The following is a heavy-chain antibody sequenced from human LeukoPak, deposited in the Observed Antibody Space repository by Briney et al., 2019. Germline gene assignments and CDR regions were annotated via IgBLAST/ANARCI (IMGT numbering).Heavy chain of an antibody. CDR3: SKTYGDYKPYYFDY. V-gene: IGHV3-49*04. CDR2: IGSKAYGVTT. CDR1: GFTFGDYA. D-gene: IGHD4-17*01. Sequence: GGSLRLSCTAFGFTFGDYAMSWVRQAPGKGLQWVGFIGSKAYGVTTEYAASVKGRFTISRDDSKSIAYLQMNSLKTEDTAVYYCSKTYGDYKPYYFDYWGQGTLVTVSS. J-gene: IGHJ4*02.